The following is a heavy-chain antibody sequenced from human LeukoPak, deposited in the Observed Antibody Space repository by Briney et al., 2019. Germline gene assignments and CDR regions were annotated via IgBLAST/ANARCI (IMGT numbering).Heavy chain of an antibody. V-gene: IGHV4-59*01. CDR2: IYYSGST. Sequence: SETLSLTCTVSGGSISSYYWSWIRRPPGKGLEWIGYIYYSGSTNYNPSLKSRVTISVDTSKNQFSLKLSSVTAADTAVYYCARECNGDPQLLDYWGQGTLVTVSS. CDR3: ARECNGDPQLLDY. J-gene: IGHJ4*02. CDR1: GGSISSYY. D-gene: IGHD4-17*01.